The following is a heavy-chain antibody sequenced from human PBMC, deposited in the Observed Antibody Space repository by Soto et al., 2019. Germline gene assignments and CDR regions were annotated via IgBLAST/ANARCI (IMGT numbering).Heavy chain of an antibody. V-gene: IGHV1-58*01. CDR2: IVVGSGNT. CDR1: GFTFTSSA. Sequence: GASVKVSCKASGFTFTSSAVQWVRQARGQRLEWIGWIVVGSGNTNYAQKFQERVTITRDMSTSTAYMELSSLRSEDTAVYYCAAEVPGYSSSWHWGQGTLVTVSS. D-gene: IGHD6-13*01. J-gene: IGHJ4*02. CDR3: AAEVPGYSSSWH.